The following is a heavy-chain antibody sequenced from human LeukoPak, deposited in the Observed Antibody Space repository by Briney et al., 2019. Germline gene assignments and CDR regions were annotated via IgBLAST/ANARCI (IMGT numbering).Heavy chain of an antibody. Sequence: QAGGSLRLSCAASGFTFDDYAMRWVRQAPGKGLEWVSGISWNSGSIGYADSVKGRFTISRDNAKNSLYLQMNSLRAEETALYYCAKSPTYYYDSSGYSAWGQGTLVTVSS. CDR3: AKSPTYYYDSSGYSA. J-gene: IGHJ4*02. CDR1: GFTFDDYA. D-gene: IGHD3-22*01. V-gene: IGHV3-9*01. CDR2: ISWNSGSI.